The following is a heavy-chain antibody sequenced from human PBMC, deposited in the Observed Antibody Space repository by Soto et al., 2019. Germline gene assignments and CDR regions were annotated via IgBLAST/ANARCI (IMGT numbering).Heavy chain of an antibody. Sequence: QVQLVESGGGLFEPGGSLRLSCAASGFTFSDYYMSWIRQAPGKGLEWVSYISSSGSTIYYADSVKGRFTISRDNAKNSLYLQMNSLRAEDTAVYYCARVRYQLPYLDYYYMDVWGKGTTVTVSS. CDR1: GFTFSDYY. J-gene: IGHJ6*03. CDR3: ARVRYQLPYLDYYYMDV. CDR2: ISSSGSTI. D-gene: IGHD2-2*01. V-gene: IGHV3-11*01.